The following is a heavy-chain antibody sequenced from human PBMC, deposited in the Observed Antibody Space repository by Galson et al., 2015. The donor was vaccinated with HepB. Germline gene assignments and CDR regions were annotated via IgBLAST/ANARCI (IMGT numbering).Heavy chain of an antibody. V-gene: IGHV1-69*04. CDR1: GGTFSSYA. CDR3: ARVSIAAAGRAPPHAFDI. CDR2: IIPNLGIA. J-gene: IGHJ3*02. D-gene: IGHD6-13*01. Sequence: PVKVSCKASGGTFSSYAISWARQAPGQGLEWMGRIIPNLGIANYAQKLQGRVTMTTDTSTSTAYMELRSLRSDDTAVYYCARVSIAAAGRAPPHAFDIWGQGTMVTVSS.